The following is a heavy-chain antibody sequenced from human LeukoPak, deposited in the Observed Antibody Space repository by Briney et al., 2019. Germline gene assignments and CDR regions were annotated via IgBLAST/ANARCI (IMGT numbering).Heavy chain of an antibody. D-gene: IGHD3-3*01. CDR2: IYTSGST. Sequence: SETLSLTCTVSGGSISSYYWSWIRQPAGKGLEWIGRIYTSGSTNYNPSLKSRVTMSVDTSKNQFSLKLSSVTAADTAVYYCARDTSTTYYDLWSGYQAGGFDYWGQGTLVTVSS. V-gene: IGHV4-4*07. J-gene: IGHJ4*02. CDR1: GGSISSYY. CDR3: ARDTSTTYYDLWSGYQAGGFDY.